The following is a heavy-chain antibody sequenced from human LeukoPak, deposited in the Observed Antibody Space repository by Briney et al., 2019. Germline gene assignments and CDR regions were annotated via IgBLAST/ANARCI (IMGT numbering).Heavy chain of an antibody. CDR1: GGTFSSYA. D-gene: IGHD3-22*01. CDR3: ATDYYYDSTGSYYTVDY. CDR2: IIPIFGTA. Sequence: SVKVSCKASGGTFSSYAISWVRQAPGQGLEWMGGIIPIFGTANYARKFQGRVTITADKSTSTAYMELSSLRSEDTAVYYCATDYYYDSTGSYYTVDYWGQGTLVTVSS. V-gene: IGHV1-69*06. J-gene: IGHJ4*02.